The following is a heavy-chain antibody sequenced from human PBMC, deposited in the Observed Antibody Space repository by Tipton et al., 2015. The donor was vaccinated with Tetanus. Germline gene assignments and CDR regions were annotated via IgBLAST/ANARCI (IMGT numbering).Heavy chain of an antibody. CDR3: AREADCSGGSCFSGDFDN. J-gene: IGHJ4*02. V-gene: IGHV3-33*08. D-gene: IGHD2-15*01. CDR2: SWYDGTDQ. Sequence: SLRLSCAASGFTFSGYHMHWVRQAPGKGLEWVAVSWYDGTDQYYADSVKGRFTLSRDNSKNTLYLQMNSLRAEDTALYYCAREADCSGGSCFSGDFDNWGQGTQVTVSS. CDR1: GFTFSGYH.